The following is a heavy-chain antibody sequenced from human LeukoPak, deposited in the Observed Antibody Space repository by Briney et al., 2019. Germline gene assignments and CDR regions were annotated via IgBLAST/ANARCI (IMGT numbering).Heavy chain of an antibody. CDR1: GGSFSGYY. CDR2: INHSGGT. D-gene: IGHD2-2*01. CDR3: AGRRSCTSCYVTFDY. J-gene: IGHJ4*02. V-gene: IGHV4-34*01. Sequence: PSETLSLTCAVYGGSFSGYYWSWIRQPPGKGLEWIGEINHSGGTNYNPYLKSRVTISVDTSKNQFSLKLSSVTAADTAVYYCAGRRSCTSCYVTFDYWGQGTLVTVSS.